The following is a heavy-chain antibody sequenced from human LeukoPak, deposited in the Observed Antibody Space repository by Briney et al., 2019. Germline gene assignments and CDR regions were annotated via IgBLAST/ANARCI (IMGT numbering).Heavy chain of an antibody. CDR1: GFTVSSNY. CDR2: IYRGGST. V-gene: IGHV3-53*01. CDR3: ARLYSGSYFDY. Sequence: GGSLRLSCAASGFTVSSNYMSWVRQAPGKGLEWVSVIYRGGSTYYADSVKGRFTISRDNSKNTLYLQMNSLRAEDTAVYYCARLYSGSYFDYWGQGTLVTVSS. D-gene: IGHD1-26*01. J-gene: IGHJ4*02.